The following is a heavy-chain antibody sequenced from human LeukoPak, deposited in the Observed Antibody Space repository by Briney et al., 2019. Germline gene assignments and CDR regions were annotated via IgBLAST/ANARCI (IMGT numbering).Heavy chain of an antibody. V-gene: IGHV4-30-4*01. CDR3: ARGRFYGIPLD. J-gene: IGHJ4*02. Sequence: SETLSLTCTVSGGSVSTGGYYWTWIRQPPGKGLEWIGYINYSGTTYYNPSLKSRVTISVDTSKNQFSLKLSSVTAPDTAVYYCARGRFYGIPLDWGQGTLVTVSP. CDR1: GGSVSTGGYY. D-gene: IGHD4-17*01. CDR2: INYSGTT.